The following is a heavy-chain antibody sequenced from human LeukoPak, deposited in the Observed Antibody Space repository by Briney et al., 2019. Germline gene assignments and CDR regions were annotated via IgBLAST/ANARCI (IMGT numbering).Heavy chain of an antibody. D-gene: IGHD3-3*01. CDR1: GFTFSSYA. CDR2: ISGSGGST. CDR3: AKDYSFWSGCFDY. Sequence: GGSLRLSCAVSGFTFSSYAMSWVRQAPGKGLELVSAISGSGGSTYYAASVKGRFTISRDNSKNTLYLQMNSLRAEDTAVYYCAKDYSFWSGCFDYWGQGTLVTVSS. J-gene: IGHJ4*02. V-gene: IGHV3-23*01.